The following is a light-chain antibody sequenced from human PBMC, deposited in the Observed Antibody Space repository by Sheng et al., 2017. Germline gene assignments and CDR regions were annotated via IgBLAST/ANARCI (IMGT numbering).Light chain of an antibody. CDR3: CSYAGSSTLV. CDR1: SSDVGSFSF. Sequence: QSALTQPASVSGSPGQSITISCTATSSDVGSFSFVSWYQQHPGKAPKLMIYDVSKRPSDISNRFSGSKSGNTASLTISGLQAEDEADYYCCSYAGSSTLVFGGGTKLTVL. J-gene: IGLJ2*01. V-gene: IGLV2-23*02. CDR2: DVS.